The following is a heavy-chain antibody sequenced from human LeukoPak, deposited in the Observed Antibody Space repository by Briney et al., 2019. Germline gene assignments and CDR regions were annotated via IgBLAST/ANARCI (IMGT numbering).Heavy chain of an antibody. V-gene: IGHV3-33*01. CDR2: IWYDGSNK. Sequence: GRSLRLSCAASGFTFSSYGMHWVRQAPGKGLEWVAVIWYDGSNKYYADSVKGRFTISRDNSKNTLYLQMNSLRAEDTAVYYCAREAAALKGFDYWGQGTLVTVSS. CDR3: AREAAALKGFDY. J-gene: IGHJ4*02. CDR1: GFTFSSYG. D-gene: IGHD6-13*01.